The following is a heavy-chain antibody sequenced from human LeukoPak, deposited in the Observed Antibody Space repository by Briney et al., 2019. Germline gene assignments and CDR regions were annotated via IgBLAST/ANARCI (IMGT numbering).Heavy chain of an antibody. V-gene: IGHV3-23*01. J-gene: IGHJ4*02. CDR1: GFTFSSYT. CDR3: TKKTSYCAGDCFPYFFDY. Sequence: GGSLRLSCAASGFTFSSYTMTWVRQAPGKGLEWVSGITGSSDSTYYADSVKGRFTISRDNSKNTLFLQMNSLRAEDTAVYHCTKKTSYCAGDCFPYFFDYWGQGTLVTVSS. D-gene: IGHD2-21*02. CDR2: ITGSSDST.